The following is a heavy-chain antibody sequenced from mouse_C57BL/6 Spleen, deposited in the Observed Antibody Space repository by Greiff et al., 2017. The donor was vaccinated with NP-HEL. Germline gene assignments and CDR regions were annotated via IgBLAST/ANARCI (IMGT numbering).Heavy chain of an antibody. D-gene: IGHD2-2*01. CDR2: INPNNGGT. J-gene: IGHJ2*01. V-gene: IGHV1-26*01. CDR3: ARWLPQFDY. CDR1: GYTFTDYY. Sequence: EVQLQQSGPELVKPGASVKISCKASGYTFTDYYMNWVKQSHGKSLEWIGDINPNNGGTSYNQKFKGKATLTVDKSSSTAYMELRSLTSEDSAVYYCARWLPQFDYWGQGTTLTVSS.